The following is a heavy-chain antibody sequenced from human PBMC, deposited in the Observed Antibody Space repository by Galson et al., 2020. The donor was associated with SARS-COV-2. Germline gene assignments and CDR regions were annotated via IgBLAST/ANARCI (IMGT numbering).Heavy chain of an antibody. Sequence: GGSLRLSCEASGFTFSAYWMTWVRQAPGQGLEWVANIQPDGSVVYYVDSVKGRFAISRDNAKNSVFLQLNNLRADDTALYYCARPTLGSTSPFEHWGQGTVVTVSS. CDR3: ARPTLGSTSPFEH. CDR1: GFTFSAYW. D-gene: IGHD1-26*01. V-gene: IGHV3-7*01. CDR2: IQPDGSVV. J-gene: IGHJ4*02.